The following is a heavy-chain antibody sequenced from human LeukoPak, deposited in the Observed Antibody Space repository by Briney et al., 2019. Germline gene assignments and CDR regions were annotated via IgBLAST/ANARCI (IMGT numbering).Heavy chain of an antibody. V-gene: IGHV3-30*02. CDR2: IRYDGSNK. Sequence: GGSLRLSCAASGFTFSNYGMHWVRQAPGKGLEWVAFIRYDGSNKYYADSVKGRFTISRDNSKSTLFLQMNSLRAEDTAVYYCARERSTVAPPHPFDYWGQGTLVTVSS. J-gene: IGHJ4*02. D-gene: IGHD4-23*01. CDR3: ARERSTVAPPHPFDY. CDR1: GFTFSNYG.